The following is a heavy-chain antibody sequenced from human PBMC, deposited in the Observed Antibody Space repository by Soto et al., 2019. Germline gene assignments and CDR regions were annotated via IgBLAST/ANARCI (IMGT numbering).Heavy chain of an antibody. J-gene: IGHJ4*02. CDR3: ASGWMAAFDN. CDR2: IYYSGST. V-gene: IGHV4-59*11. Sequence: PXETLSLTCNVTGYSIKTHYWSWIRQAPGKGLEWIGYIYYSGSTLYNPSLKRRVTISADTAKNQFSLRLTSLTAADTAVYYCASGWMAAFDNWGQGALVTVSS. CDR1: GYSIKTHY. D-gene: IGHD2-2*03.